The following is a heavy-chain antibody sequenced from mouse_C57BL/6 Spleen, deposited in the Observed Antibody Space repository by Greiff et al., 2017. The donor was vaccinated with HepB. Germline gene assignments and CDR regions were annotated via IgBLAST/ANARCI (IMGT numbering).Heavy chain of an antibody. CDR2: IYPGDGDT. CDR1: GYAFSSYW. J-gene: IGHJ2*01. D-gene: IGHD1-1*01. V-gene: IGHV1-80*01. Sequence: VQLQQSGAELVKPGASVKISCKASGYAFSSYWMNWVKQRPGKGLEWIGQIYPGDGDTNYNGKFKGKATLTADKSSSTAYMQLSSLTSEDSAVYFCARRGYGSSLDYWGQGTTLTVSS. CDR3: ARRGYGSSLDY.